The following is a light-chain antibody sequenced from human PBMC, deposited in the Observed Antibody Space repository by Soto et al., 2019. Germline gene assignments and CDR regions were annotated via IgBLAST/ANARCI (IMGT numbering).Light chain of an antibody. CDR1: SSDVGGYIY. Sequence: QSVLTQPASVSGSPGQSITISCTGTSSDVGGYIYVSWYQQHPGKAPKLIIYEVSNRPSGVSNRFSGSKSGNTASLTISGIQAEDEGDYYCSSYTSSSTVVFGGGTKLTVL. J-gene: IGLJ2*01. CDR3: SSYTSSSTVV. CDR2: EVS. V-gene: IGLV2-14*01.